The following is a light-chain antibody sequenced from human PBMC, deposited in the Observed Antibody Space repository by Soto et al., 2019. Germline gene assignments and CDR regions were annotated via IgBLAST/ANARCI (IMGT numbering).Light chain of an antibody. Sequence: EIVLTQSPGTLSFSPGERATLSCRASQTLTNTYLAWYQQKPGQAPRLLIFDASTRATGIPDRFSGSGSGTDFTLTISRLEPEDFAVYCCQLYGVSPKTFGQGTNVEVK. CDR3: QLYGVSPKT. CDR1: QTLTNTY. V-gene: IGKV3-20*01. J-gene: IGKJ1*01. CDR2: DAS.